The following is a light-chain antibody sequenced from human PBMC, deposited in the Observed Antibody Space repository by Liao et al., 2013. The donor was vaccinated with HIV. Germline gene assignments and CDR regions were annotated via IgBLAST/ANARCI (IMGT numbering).Light chain of an antibody. J-gene: IGLJ3*02. V-gene: IGLV3-25*03. CDR3: QSADSSGTCPV. Sequence: SYELTQPPSVSVSTGQTARITCSGDALPKRYAYWYQQKPGQAPLLLIYKDSERPSGIPERFSGSSSGTTVTLTISGVQAEDEADYYCQSADSSGTCPVFGGGTKLTVL. CDR2: KDS. CDR1: ALPKRY.